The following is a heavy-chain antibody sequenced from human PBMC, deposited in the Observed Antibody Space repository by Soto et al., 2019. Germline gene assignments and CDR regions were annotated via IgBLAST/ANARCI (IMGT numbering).Heavy chain of an antibody. CDR2: IDPRDSYT. D-gene: IGHD1-7*01. CDR1: GYSFTTYW. J-gene: IGHJ5*02. V-gene: IGHV5-10-1*01. CDR3: AREKSDLELFNWLDP. Sequence: VESLTLSCEGSGYSFTTYWISWVRQMPGKGLEWMGAIDPRDSYTKYSPSFQGHVTISVDKSISTAYLQWNSLKASDTAIYYCAREKSDLELFNWLDPWGQGTLVTVSS.